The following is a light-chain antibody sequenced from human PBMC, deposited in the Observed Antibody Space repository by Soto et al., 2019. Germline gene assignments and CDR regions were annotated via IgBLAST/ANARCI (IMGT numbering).Light chain of an antibody. J-gene: IGKJ1*01. V-gene: IGKV1-5*03. CDR2: KAS. CDR3: QHYKSYSEA. CDR1: QTISSW. Sequence: DIQMTQSPSTLSGSVGDRVTITCRASQTISSWLAWYQQKPGKAPKLLIYKASTLKSGVPSRFSGSGSGTESTLTSSSLPPDDFATYYCQHYKSYSEAFGQGTKVELK.